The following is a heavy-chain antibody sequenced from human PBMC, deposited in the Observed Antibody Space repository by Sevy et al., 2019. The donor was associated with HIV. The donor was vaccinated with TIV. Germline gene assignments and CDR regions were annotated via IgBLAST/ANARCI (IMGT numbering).Heavy chain of an antibody. V-gene: IGHV3-53*01. D-gene: IGHD1-7*01. CDR2: IYSGGST. CDR3: ARASYGELRGYAFDY. Sequence: GGSLRLSCAASGFTVSSNYMSWVRQAPGKGLEWVSVIYSGGSTYYADSVKGRFTISRDNSKNTLYLQMNSLGAEDTAMYYCARASYGELRGYAFDYWGQGTLVTVSS. J-gene: IGHJ4*02. CDR1: GFTVSSNY.